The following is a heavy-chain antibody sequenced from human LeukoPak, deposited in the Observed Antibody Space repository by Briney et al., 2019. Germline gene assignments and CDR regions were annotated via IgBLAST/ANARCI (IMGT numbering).Heavy chain of an antibody. CDR3: ARATDIVVVPAALDAFDI. CDR1: GFTFSSYC. V-gene: IGHV3-30-3*01. D-gene: IGHD2-2*01. CDR2: LSYDGSNK. Sequence: GGALRLSCAASGFTFSSYCMHWVRQAPGKGVEWGAVLSYDGSNKYYADSVKGRFTISRDNSKNTLYLQMNSLRAEDTAVYYCARATDIVVVPAALDAFDIWGQGTMVTVSS. J-gene: IGHJ3*02.